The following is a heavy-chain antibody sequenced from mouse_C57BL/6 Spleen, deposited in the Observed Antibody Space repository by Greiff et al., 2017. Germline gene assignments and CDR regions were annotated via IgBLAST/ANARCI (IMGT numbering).Heavy chain of an antibody. CDR1: GYTFTSYW. D-gene: IGHD1-1*01. V-gene: IGHV1-69*01. CDR3: ARRYGSSSWYFDV. J-gene: IGHJ1*03. Sequence: VQLQQPGAELVMPGASVKLSCKASGYTFTSYWMHWVKQRPGQGLAWIGEIDPSDSYTNYNQKFKGKSTLTVDKSSSTAYMQLSSLTSEDSAVYYCARRYGSSSWYFDVWGTGTTVTVSS. CDR2: IDPSDSYT.